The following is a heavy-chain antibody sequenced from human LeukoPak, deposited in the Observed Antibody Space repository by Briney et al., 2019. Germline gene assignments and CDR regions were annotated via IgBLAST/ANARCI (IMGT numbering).Heavy chain of an antibody. CDR3: VKDELAVAIFDY. J-gene: IGHJ4*02. Sequence: HPGGSLRLSRAASGFTFDDYAMSWVRQAPGKGLEWVSAISKSGDETYYADSVKGRFAISRDNSKNTFYLQMNSLRAEDSAVYFCVKDELAVAIFDYWGQGTLVTVSS. D-gene: IGHD6-19*01. CDR1: GFTFDDYA. V-gene: IGHV3-23*01. CDR2: ISKSGDET.